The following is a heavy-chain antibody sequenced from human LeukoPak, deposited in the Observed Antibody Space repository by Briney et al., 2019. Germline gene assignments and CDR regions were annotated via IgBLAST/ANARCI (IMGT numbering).Heavy chain of an antibody. CDR3: AKGPRGGIVVVPAAISFGIFNNWFDP. Sequence: GSLRLSCAASGFTLSSYAMSWVRQAPGKGLEWVSAISGSGGSTHYADSVKGRFTISRDNSKNTLYLQMNSLRAEDTAVYYCAKGPRGGIVVVPAAISFGIFNNWFDPWGQGTLVTVSS. J-gene: IGHJ5*02. D-gene: IGHD2-2*02. V-gene: IGHV3-23*01. CDR2: ISGSGGST. CDR1: GFTLSSYA.